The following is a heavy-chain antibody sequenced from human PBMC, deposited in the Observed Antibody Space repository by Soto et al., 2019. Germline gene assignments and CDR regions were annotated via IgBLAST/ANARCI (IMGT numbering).Heavy chain of an antibody. CDR2: VYHTGST. V-gene: IGHV4-59*01. CDR1: GASITTYY. J-gene: IGHJ4*02. D-gene: IGHD6-19*01. Sequence: PSETLSLTCDVSGASITTYYWSWIRQAPGKGLEWIGNVYHTGSTDYNSSLKSRVTISVDTSKNQFSLNMNSVTAADTAVYYCATRLFGSGWTLDSWGQGALVTVSS. CDR3: ATRLFGSGWTLDS.